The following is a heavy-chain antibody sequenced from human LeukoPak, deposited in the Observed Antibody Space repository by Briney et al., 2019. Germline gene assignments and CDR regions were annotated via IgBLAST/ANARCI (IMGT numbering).Heavy chain of an antibody. D-gene: IGHD6-13*01. CDR2: IFYSGST. J-gene: IGHJ4*02. CDR3: ASGPYPAAGTDHQFDY. CDR1: GASISSYY. V-gene: IGHV4-59*01. Sequence: PSETLSLTCTVSGASISSYYWSWIRQPPGKGLEWIGYIFYSGSTLYNPSLQSRVTISVDTSKNQFSLKLTSVTAADTAVYYCASGPYPAAGTDHQFDYWGQGTLVTVPS.